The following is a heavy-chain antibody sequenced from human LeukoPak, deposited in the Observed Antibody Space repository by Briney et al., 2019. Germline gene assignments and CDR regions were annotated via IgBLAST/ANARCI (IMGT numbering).Heavy chain of an antibody. CDR2: INHSGST. CDR3: ARAPGTDPTTAMVTDFDY. V-gene: IGHV4-34*01. CDR1: GGSFSGYY. D-gene: IGHD5-18*01. J-gene: IGHJ4*02. Sequence: SETLSLTCAVYGGSFSGYYWSWIRQPPGKGLEWIGEINHSGSTNYNPSLKSRVTISVDTSKNQFSLKLSSVTAADTAVYYCARAPGTDPTTAMVTDFDYWGQGTLVTVSS.